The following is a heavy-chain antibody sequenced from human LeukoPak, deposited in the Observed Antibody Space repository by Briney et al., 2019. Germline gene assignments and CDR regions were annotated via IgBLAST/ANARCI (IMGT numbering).Heavy chain of an antibody. D-gene: IGHD1-26*01. J-gene: IGHJ4*02. Sequence: PGGSLRLSCAASGFTLSNYWMSWVRQAPGKGLEWVANIKQDGSEKYYVDSVKGRFTISRDNAYNSLHLQMSSLGADDTAVYYCARQGSTWWDPFDFWGQGTLVTVSS. CDR2: IKQDGSEK. CDR3: ARQGSTWWDPFDF. V-gene: IGHV3-7*03. CDR1: GFTLSNYW.